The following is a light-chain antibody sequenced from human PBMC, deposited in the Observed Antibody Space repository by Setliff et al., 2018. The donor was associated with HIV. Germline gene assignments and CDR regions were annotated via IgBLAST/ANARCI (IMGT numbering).Light chain of an antibody. V-gene: IGLV2-14*01. CDR3: SSYTISSPLDV. CDR2: DVT. CDR1: SSDVGGYNY. J-gene: IGLJ1*01. Sequence: ALTQPASVSGSPGQSITISCTGTSSDVGGYNYVSWYQQHPGKAPKLIIYDVTNRPSGVSNRFSGSKSGNTASLTISGLRAEDEADYYCSSYTISSPLDVFGTGTKVTVL.